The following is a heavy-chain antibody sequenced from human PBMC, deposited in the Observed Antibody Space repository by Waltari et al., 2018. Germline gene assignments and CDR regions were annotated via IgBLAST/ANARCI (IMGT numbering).Heavy chain of an antibody. J-gene: IGHJ4*02. D-gene: IGHD6-6*01. CDR3: ASLTSSIAATVDY. V-gene: IGHV4-34*01. CDR2: INHSGST. CDR1: GGSFSGYY. Sequence: QVQLQQWGAGLLTPSETLSLTCAVYGGSFSGYYWSWIRQPPGKGLEWIGEINHSGSTNYNPSLKSRVTISVDTSKNQFSLKLSSVTAADTAVYYCASLTSSIAATVDYWGQGTLVTVSS.